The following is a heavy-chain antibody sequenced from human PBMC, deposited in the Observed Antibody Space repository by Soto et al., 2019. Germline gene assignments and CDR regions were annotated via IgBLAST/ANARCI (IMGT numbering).Heavy chain of an antibody. CDR2: IIPIFGTA. Sequence: SVKVSCKASGGTFSSYAISWVRQAPGQGLEWMGGIIPIFGTANYAQKFQGRVTITADESTSTAYMELSSLRSEDTAVYYCARGGRYSSSSWAYYYYYGMDVWGQGTTVTSP. V-gene: IGHV1-69*13. D-gene: IGHD6-6*01. CDR1: GGTFSSYA. CDR3: ARGGRYSSSSWAYYYYYGMDV. J-gene: IGHJ6*02.